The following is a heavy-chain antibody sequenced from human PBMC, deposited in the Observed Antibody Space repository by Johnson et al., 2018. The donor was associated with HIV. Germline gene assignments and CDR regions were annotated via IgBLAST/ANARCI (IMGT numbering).Heavy chain of an antibody. Sequence: QVQLVESGGGVVQPGTSLRLSCAASGFTFTSFAMHWVRQAPGKGLEWVGFISYDGSNKYFTDSVRGRFTIPRDNSRNTLFLQMNSLRAEDTGVYYCVRRFYDSSAFDIWGQGTLVTVSS. V-gene: IGHV3-30-3*01. CDR1: GFTFTSFA. D-gene: IGHD3-22*01. CDR2: ISYDGSNK. J-gene: IGHJ3*02. CDR3: VRRFYDSSAFDI.